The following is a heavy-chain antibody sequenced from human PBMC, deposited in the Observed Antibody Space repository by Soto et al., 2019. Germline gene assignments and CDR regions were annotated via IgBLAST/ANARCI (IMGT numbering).Heavy chain of an antibody. V-gene: IGHV5-10-1*01. D-gene: IGHD2-15*01. CDR3: DRFFSARNGPLVDY. Sequence: EVQLVHSGAEVKKPEESLRLSCKCSGYNFTNSWITWVRQMTGRGLEWMGKIDPSASYTHSSPSFQGHVNISVDKSTSNAYLESRTLKTSDTAVYYCDRFFSARNGPLVDYWGQGSLVSVSS. CDR2: IDPSASYT. CDR1: GYNFTNSW. J-gene: IGHJ4*02.